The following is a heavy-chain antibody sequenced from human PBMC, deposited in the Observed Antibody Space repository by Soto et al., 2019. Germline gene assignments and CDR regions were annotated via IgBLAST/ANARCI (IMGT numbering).Heavy chain of an antibody. CDR3: AKGRLAVADY. CDR2: ISGSGGST. CDR1: GFTFSSYA. D-gene: IGHD6-19*01. J-gene: IGHJ4*02. V-gene: IGHV3-23*01. Sequence: GESLKISCAASGFTFSSYAMSWVRQAPGKGLEWVSAISGSGGSTYYADSVKGRFTISRDNSKNTLYLQMNSLRAEDTAVYYCAKGRLAVADYWGQGTLVTVSS.